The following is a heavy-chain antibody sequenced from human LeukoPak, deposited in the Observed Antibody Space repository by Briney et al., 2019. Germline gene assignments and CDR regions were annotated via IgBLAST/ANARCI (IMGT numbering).Heavy chain of an antibody. CDR2: IIPIFGTA. CDR1: GGTISSYA. CDR3: AREDTAMGYSGIDY. J-gene: IGHJ4*02. Sequence: EASVKVSCKASGGTISSYAISWVRQAPGQGLEWMGGIIPIFGTANYAQKFQGRVTITADKSTSTAYMELSSLRSEDTAVYYCAREDTAMGYSGIDYWGQGTLITVSS. V-gene: IGHV1-69*06. D-gene: IGHD5-18*01.